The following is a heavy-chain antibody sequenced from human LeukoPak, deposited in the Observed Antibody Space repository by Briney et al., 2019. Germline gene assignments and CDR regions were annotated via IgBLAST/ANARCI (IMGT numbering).Heavy chain of an antibody. J-gene: IGHJ5*02. D-gene: IGHD4-17*01. CDR1: GFTVSNYC. V-gene: IGHV3-11*01. CDR2: ITTSGSTT. CDR3: ARDSDYGDNNWLDP. Sequence: PGGSLRLSCAASGFTVSNYCMTWIPQAPGKGLKGGSYITTSGSTTSYADSVKGRFTISRDNAKNSLYLQMNSLRVEDTAVYYCARDSDYGDNNWLDPWGQGTLVTVSS.